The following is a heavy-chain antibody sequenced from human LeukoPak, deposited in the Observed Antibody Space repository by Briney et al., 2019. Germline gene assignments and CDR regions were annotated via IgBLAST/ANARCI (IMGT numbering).Heavy chain of an antibody. CDR1: GGSFSGYY. J-gene: IGHJ5*02. V-gene: IGHV4-34*01. CDR3: ASRTGTNWFDP. CDR2: INHSGST. D-gene: IGHD1-7*01. Sequence: SETLSLTCAVYGGSFSGYYWSWIRQPPGKGLEWIGEINHSGSTNYNPSLKSRVTISVDTSKNQFSLKLSSVTAADTAVYYCASRTGTNWFDPWGQGTLVTVSS.